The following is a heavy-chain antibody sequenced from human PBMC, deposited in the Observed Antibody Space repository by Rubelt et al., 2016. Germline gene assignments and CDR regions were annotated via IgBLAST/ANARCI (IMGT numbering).Heavy chain of an antibody. D-gene: IGHD6-6*01. CDR1: GFTFSEFW. CDR2: IDSDGGST. CDR3: ARTSSSSCDY. J-gene: IGHJ4*02. V-gene: IGHV3-74*01. Sequence: EVQLVESGGGLVQPGGSLRLSCAASGFTFSEFWMHWVRQAPGKGLVWVSRIDSDGGSTTYADSVKGRFTMSRDNAKHTMYLQMNSLRDDETAVYYCARTSSSSCDYWGQGTLVTVSS.